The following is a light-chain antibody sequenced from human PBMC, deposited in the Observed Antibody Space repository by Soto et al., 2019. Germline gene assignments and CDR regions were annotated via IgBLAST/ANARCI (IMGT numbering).Light chain of an antibody. J-gene: IGKJ4*01. CDR2: DAP. V-gene: IGKV3-11*01. CDR3: QQRSDWPL. CDR1: QSIANS. Sequence: ETVLTQSPATLSLSPGDRATLSCRASQSIANSLAWYQHKPGQAPRLLIYDAPNRATGIPARFSGSGSGTDFTLTISSLEPEDYAIYYCQQRSDWPLFGGGTKVEIE.